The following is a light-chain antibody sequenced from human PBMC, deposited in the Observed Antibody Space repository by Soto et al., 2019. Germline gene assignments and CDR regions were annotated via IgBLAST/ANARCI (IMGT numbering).Light chain of an antibody. CDR2: EVT. CDR3: ASFRSGTILV. Sequence: QSALTQPASVSGSPGQSVTISCTGPRSDIGDSNFISWYQHSPGKAPRLLIYEVTNRPSGVSKRFSSSKAGNTASLTISGLLDDDEADYFCASFRSGTILVFGTGTKLTVL. CDR1: RSDIGDSNF. V-gene: IGLV2-14*01. J-gene: IGLJ1*01.